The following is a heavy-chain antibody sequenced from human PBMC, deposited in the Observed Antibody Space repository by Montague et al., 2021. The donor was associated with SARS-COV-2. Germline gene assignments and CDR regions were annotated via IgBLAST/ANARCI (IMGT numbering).Heavy chain of an antibody. CDR3: ALYYYEGHAYYITIF. J-gene: IGHJ4*02. CDR1: GFSLSTRGMR. CDR2: RGWDDEK. D-gene: IGHD3-22*01. Sequence: PALVKPTQTLTLTCTFSGFSLSTRGMRASWIRQPPGKGLEWLARRGWDDEKFYSTSLKTRLSISKDTSKNQVVRTMTNMDRVDTDTYYCALYYYEGHAYYITIFWGQGTLVTVSS. V-gene: IGHV2-70*04.